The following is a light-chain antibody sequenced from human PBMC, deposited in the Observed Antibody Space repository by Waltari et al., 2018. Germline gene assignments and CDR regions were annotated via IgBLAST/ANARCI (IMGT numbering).Light chain of an antibody. Sequence: DIVMTQSPDSLSVPLRERATNNGKSGQSVLYNSNNQNYLAWYQQKPGQPPKLLISWASTRESGVPDRFSGSGSGTDFTLTISSLQAEDVAVYYCQQYYSARTFGQGTKVEIK. J-gene: IGKJ1*01. CDR1: QSVLYNSNNQNY. CDR3: QQYYSART. V-gene: IGKV4-1*01. CDR2: WAS.